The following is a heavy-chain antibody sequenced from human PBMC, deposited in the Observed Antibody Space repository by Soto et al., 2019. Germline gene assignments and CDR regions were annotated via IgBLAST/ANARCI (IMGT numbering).Heavy chain of an antibody. V-gene: IGHV3-23*01. J-gene: IGHJ4*02. CDR3: AKDRFPGPVPFDY. D-gene: IGHD3-10*01. CDR1: GFTFSSYA. CDR2: ISGSGGST. Sequence: GGSLRLSCAASGFTFSSYAMSWVRQAPGKGLEWVSAISGSGGSTYYADTVKGRFTISRDNSKNTLYLQMNSLRAEDTAVYYCAKDRFPGPVPFDYWGQGTLVTVSS.